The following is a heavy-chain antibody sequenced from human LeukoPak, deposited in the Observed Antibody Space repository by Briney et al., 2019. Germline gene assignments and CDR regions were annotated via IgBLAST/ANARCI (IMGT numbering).Heavy chain of an antibody. J-gene: IGHJ4*02. CDR2: INPNSGGT. V-gene: IGHV1-2*02. D-gene: IGHD4-17*01. CDR3: ARDALMTTVTLPIDY. CDR1: GYTFSGYY. Sequence: GAXVKVSCKASGYTFSGYYMQWVRQAPGQGVEGMGWINPNSGGTNYAQKFKGRVTMTRDTSISTAYMEMSRLRSDDTAVYYCARDALMTTVTLPIDYWGQGTLVTVSS.